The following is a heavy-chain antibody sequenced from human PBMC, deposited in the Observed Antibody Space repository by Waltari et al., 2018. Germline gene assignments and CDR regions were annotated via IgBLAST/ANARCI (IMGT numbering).Heavy chain of an antibody. V-gene: IGHV3-23*01. CDR3: AKDWRRSLEYLDWLLFALDD. Sequence: EVQLLESGGGLVQPGGSLRLTCAASGFTFSDHAMSWVRQAPGKGLEGVSAITGSGDSTYYAESLKGRFTVSRDKSKNTLYLQMNSLTAEDTTVYYCAKDWRRSLEYLDWLLFALDDWGQGTLVTVSS. J-gene: IGHJ4*02. CDR1: GFTFSDHA. CDR2: ITGSGDST. D-gene: IGHD3-3*02.